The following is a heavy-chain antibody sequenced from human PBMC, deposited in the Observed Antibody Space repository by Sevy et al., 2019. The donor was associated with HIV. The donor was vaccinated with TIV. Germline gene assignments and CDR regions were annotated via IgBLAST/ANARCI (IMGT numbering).Heavy chain of an antibody. CDR3: ARGGPITMIVGDDAFDI. CDR2: ISSNGGST. CDR1: GFTFSSYA. D-gene: IGHD3-22*01. V-gene: IGHV3-64*01. J-gene: IGHJ3*02. Sequence: GGSLRLSCAASGFTFSSYAMHWVRQAPGKGLEYVSAISSNGGSTYYANSVKGRFTISRDNSKNTLYLQMGSLRAEDMAVYYCARGGPITMIVGDDAFDIWGQGTMVTVSS.